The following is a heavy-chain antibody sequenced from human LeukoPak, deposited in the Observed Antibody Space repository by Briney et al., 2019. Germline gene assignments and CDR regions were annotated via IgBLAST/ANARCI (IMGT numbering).Heavy chain of an antibody. Sequence: SETLSLTCTVSGGSISSSSYYWSWIRQPAGKGLEWIGRIYTSGSTNYNPSLKSRVTMSVDTSKNQFSLKLSSVTAADTAVYYCARDTYYYDSSGYPFGNYFDYWGQGTLVTVSS. J-gene: IGHJ4*02. CDR3: ARDTYYYDSSGYPFGNYFDY. V-gene: IGHV4-61*02. CDR2: IYTSGST. CDR1: GGSISSSSYY. D-gene: IGHD3-22*01.